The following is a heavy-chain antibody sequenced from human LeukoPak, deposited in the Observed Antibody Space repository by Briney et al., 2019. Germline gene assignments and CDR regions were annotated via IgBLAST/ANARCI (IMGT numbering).Heavy chain of an antibody. CDR2: INPNSGGT. CDR3: ARALYSSSPYYFDY. J-gene: IGHJ4*02. D-gene: IGHD6-13*01. CDR1: GYTFTGYY. V-gene: IGHV1-2*02. Sequence: ASVKVSCKASGYTFTGYYMHWVRQAPGQGLEWMGWINPNSGGTNYAQKFQGRVTMTRDTSISTAYMELSRLRSDDTAVYYCARALYSSSPYYFDYWGQGTLVTVSS.